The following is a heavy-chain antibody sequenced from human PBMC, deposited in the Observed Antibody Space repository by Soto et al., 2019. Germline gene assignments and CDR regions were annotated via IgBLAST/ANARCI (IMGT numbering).Heavy chain of an antibody. D-gene: IGHD6-19*01. CDR3: ARAAHSSGWLEYYYYGMDV. Sequence: SETLSLTCTVSGGSISSGDYYWSWIGQPPGKGLEWIGYIYYSGSTYYNPSLKSRVTISVDTSKNQFSLKLSSVTAADTAVYYCARAAHSSGWLEYYYYGMDVWGQGTTVTVSS. CDR1: GGSISSGDYY. V-gene: IGHV4-30-4*01. CDR2: IYYSGST. J-gene: IGHJ6*02.